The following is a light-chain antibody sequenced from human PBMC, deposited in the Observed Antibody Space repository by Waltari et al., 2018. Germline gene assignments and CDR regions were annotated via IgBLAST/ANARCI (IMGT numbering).Light chain of an antibody. CDR1: SLRSYY. CDR2: GKN. V-gene: IGLV3-19*01. CDR3: NSRDTSGNHVV. Sequence: SSELTQDPAVSVALGQTVRITCQGDSLRSYYASWYQQKPGQAPVLVIYGKNNRPSGIPDRFSGSTSGNTASLPISGAHAEDEADYYCNSRDTSGNHVVFGGGTKLTVL. J-gene: IGLJ2*01.